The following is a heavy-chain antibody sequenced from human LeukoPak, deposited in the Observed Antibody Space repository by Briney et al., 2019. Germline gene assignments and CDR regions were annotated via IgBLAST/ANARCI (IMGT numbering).Heavy chain of an antibody. V-gene: IGHV4-61*02. Sequence: SQTLSLTCTVSSVSTSSGSYYWSWIRQPAGKGLEWIGRIHTSGSTNYNPSLKSRVTISVDTSKNQFSLKLSSVTAADTAMYYCASTVGYCSSILCYTIDSWGQGTLVTVSS. CDR3: ASTVGYCSSILCYTIDS. D-gene: IGHD2-2*02. CDR1: SVSTSSGSYY. CDR2: IHTSGST. J-gene: IGHJ4*02.